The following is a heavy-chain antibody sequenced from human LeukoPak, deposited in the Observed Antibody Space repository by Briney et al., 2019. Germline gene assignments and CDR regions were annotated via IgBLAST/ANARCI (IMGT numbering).Heavy chain of an antibody. Sequence: GGSLRLSCAASGFTSDDSAMHWVRQVPGKGLEWVSGISWNSGIIDYADSVKGRFTISRDNAKNSLYLQMNNLRPDDTAFYYCAKAPPYYSDSSGYFQHWGQGTLVTVSS. CDR3: AKAPPYYSDSSGYFQH. CDR2: ISWNSGII. V-gene: IGHV3-9*02. CDR1: GFTSDDSA. D-gene: IGHD3-22*01. J-gene: IGHJ1*01.